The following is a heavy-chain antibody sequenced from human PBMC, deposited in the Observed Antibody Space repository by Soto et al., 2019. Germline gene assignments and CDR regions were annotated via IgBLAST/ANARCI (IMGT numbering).Heavy chain of an antibody. CDR2: IKSKTDGGTT. CDR3: TTDQGEYCSSTSCYAGTHYYYYMDV. J-gene: IGHJ6*03. D-gene: IGHD2-2*01. CDR1: GFTFSNAW. Sequence: GGSLRLSCAASGFTFSNAWMSWVRQAPGKGLEWVGRIKSKTDGGTTDYAAPVKGRFTISRDDSKNTLYLQMNSLKTEDTAVYYCTTDQGEYCSSTSCYAGTHYYYYMDVWGKGTTVTVSS. V-gene: IGHV3-15*01.